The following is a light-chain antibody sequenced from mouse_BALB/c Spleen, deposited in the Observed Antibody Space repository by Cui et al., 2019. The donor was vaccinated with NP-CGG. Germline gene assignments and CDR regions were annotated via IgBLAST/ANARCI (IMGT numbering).Light chain of an antibody. Sequence: AVVPQESALTTSPGETVTLTCRSRTGAVTTSNYANWVQEKPDHLFTGLIGGTNNRAPGVPARFSGSLIEDKAALTITGAQTEDEAIYFCALWYSNHWVFGGGTKLTVL. CDR2: GTN. CDR1: TGAVTTSNY. V-gene: IGLV1*01. J-gene: IGLJ1*01. CDR3: ALWYSNHWV.